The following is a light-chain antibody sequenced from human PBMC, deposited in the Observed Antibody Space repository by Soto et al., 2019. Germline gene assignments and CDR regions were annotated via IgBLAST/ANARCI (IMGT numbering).Light chain of an antibody. CDR2: EVT. V-gene: IGLV2-23*02. CDR3: CSYANHGLGV. J-gene: IGLJ3*02. CDR1: SSDVGSYNL. Sequence: QSALTQPASVSGSPGQSITISCAGTSSDVGSYNLVSWYQQQPGKVPKLIIYEVTKRPSGVSDRFSGSKSGNTASLTISGLQAEDEADYYCCSYANHGLGVFGGGTKVTVL.